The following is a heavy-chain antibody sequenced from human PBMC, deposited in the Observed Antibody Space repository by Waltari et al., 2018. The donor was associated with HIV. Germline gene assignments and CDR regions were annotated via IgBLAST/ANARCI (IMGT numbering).Heavy chain of an antibody. J-gene: IGHJ4*02. CDR3: TTGGQVGNCDY. D-gene: IGHD7-27*01. Sequence: EVRLVESGGVLVQPGRSLRLSCKGSGFTFGDFAMSWVRQAPGKGLEWVGLIRSKTYGATAEYAASVRDRFSLSRDDSESIVYLQMNTLKVEDTAVYFCTTGGQVGNCDYWGQGTLVTVSS. CDR1: GFTFGDFA. V-gene: IGHV3-49*04. CDR2: IRSKTYGATA.